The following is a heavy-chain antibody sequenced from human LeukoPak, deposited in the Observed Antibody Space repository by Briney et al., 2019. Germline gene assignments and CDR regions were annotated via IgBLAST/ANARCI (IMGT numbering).Heavy chain of an antibody. CDR3: ATSTGYYDSSGYYSH. J-gene: IGHJ1*01. CDR2: IIPIFGTA. D-gene: IGHD3-22*01. V-gene: IGHV1-69*13. Sequence: SVKVSCKASGGTFSSYAISWVRQAPGQGLEWMGGIIPIFGTANYAQKFQGRVTITADESTSTAYMELSRLRSDDTAVYYCATSTGYYDSSGYYSHWGQGTLVTVSS. CDR1: GGTFSSYA.